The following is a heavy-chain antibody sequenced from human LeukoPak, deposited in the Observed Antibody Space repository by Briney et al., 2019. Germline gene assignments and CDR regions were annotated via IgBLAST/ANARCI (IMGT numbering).Heavy chain of an antibody. V-gene: IGHV3-21*01. CDR3: ARVRGLYSSGWYQF. D-gene: IGHD6-19*01. CDR1: GFTFSNYN. Sequence: GGSLRLSCAASGFTFSNYNMNWVRQAPGKGLEWVSSISGSSSYIYYADSVKGRFTISRDNAKNSMYLQMNSLRAEDTAMYYCARVRGLYSSGWYQFWGQGTLVTVSS. CDR2: ISGSSSYI. J-gene: IGHJ4*02.